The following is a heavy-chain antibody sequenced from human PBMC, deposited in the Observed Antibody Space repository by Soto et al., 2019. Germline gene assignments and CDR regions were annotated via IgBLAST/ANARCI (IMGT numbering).Heavy chain of an antibody. CDR2: INPNSGGT. CDR3: AGYSYGNWLDT. Sequence: ASVKFSCKASGYTFTGYYMHWVRQAPGQGLECMGWINPNSGGTDYAQKFQGRVTMTRXTXXSXXXMXLXXLRXDDTAVYYCAGYSYGNWLDTWGQGTLVTVSS. CDR1: GYTFTGYY. V-gene: IGHV1-2*02. J-gene: IGHJ5*02. D-gene: IGHD5-18*01.